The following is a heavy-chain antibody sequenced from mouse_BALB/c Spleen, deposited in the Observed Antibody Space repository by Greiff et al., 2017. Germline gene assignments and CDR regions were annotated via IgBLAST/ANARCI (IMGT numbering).Heavy chain of an antibody. CDR2: ISSGGSYT. Sequence: DVKVVESGGGLVQPGGSRKLSCAASGFTFSSFGMHWVRKAPEKGLEWVAEISSGGSYTYYPDTVTGRFTISRDNAKNTLYLEMSSLRSEDTAMYYCARVRDYEQCMDYWGQGTSVTVSS. J-gene: IGHJ4*01. V-gene: IGHV5-9-4*01. CDR3: ARVRDYEQCMDY. D-gene: IGHD2-4*01. CDR1: GFTFSSFG.